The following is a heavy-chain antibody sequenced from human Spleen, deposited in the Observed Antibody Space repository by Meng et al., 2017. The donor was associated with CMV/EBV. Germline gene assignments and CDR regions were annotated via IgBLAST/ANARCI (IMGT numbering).Heavy chain of an antibody. CDR1: GGSISSGDYY. Sequence: VQLQEPGPGLVKPSQTLSLTCTVSGGSISSGDYYWSWIRQPPGKGLEWIGYIYYSGSTYYNPSLKSRVTISVDTSKNQFSLKLSSVTAADTAVYYCARENIVVVPDWYFDLWGRGTLVTVSS. D-gene: IGHD2-2*01. J-gene: IGHJ2*01. CDR2: IYYSGST. CDR3: ARENIVVVPDWYFDL. V-gene: IGHV4-30-4*08.